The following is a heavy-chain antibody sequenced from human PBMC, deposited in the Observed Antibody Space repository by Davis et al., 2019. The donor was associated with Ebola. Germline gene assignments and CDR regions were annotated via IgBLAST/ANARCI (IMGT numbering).Heavy chain of an antibody. CDR3: VRHPMGLTDAFDV. D-gene: IGHD1-26*01. Sequence: MPSETLSLTCTVSGGSISSYYWSWIRQPPGKGLEWLGSIYSSGITYDNPSLKSRVTVSLDKSKNQFSLKLTSVTAADTAVYYCVRHPMGLTDAFDVWGQGRLVAVSS. CDR1: GGSISSYY. J-gene: IGHJ3*01. V-gene: IGHV4-59*04. CDR2: IYSSGIT.